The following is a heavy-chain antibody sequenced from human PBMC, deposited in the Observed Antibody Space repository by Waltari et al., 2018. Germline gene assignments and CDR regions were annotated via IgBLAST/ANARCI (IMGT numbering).Heavy chain of an antibody. Sequence: QVQLQESGPGQVKPSETLSRTCDVSRGAIRSHSWSWIRRPPGTGLEWIGYIYYNGATNYNPSLMSRVTISVDTAKNQFSLKLTSVTAADTAVYYCARDRVVPTDEPDYYGLDVWGQGTTVTVSS. CDR1: RGAIRSHS. CDR2: IYYNGAT. J-gene: IGHJ6*02. CDR3: ARDRVVPTDEPDYYGLDV. V-gene: IGHV4-59*11. D-gene: IGHD2-2*01.